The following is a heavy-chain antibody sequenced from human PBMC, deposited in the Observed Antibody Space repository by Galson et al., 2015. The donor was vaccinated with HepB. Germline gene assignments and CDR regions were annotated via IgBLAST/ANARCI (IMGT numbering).Heavy chain of an antibody. V-gene: IGHV3-23*01. D-gene: IGHD3-10*01. CDR3: ARNRGGGARAYYSFDH. Sequence: SLRLSCAASGFTFSSLAMSWVRQAPGADLEWVSLISGSGTTTDYTDSVKGRFTISRDNSKNTLSLQMTSLRAEDTATYYCARNRGGGARAYYSFDHWGRGTLVTVSS. J-gene: IGHJ2*01. CDR2: ISGSGTTT. CDR1: GFTFSSLA.